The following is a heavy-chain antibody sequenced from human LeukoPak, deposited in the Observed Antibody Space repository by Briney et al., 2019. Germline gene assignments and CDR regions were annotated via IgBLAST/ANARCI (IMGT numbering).Heavy chain of an antibody. CDR2: ISYDGSNK. CDR3: ARESQAYYYGSGSPNY. CDR1: GFTFSSYA. V-gene: IGHV3-30*04. Sequence: PGGSQRLSCAASGFTFSSYAMHWVRQAPGKGLEWGAVISYDGSNKYYADSVKGRFTISRDNSKNTLYLQMNSLRAEDSAVYYCARESQAYYYGSGSPNYWGQGTLVTVSS. D-gene: IGHD3-10*01. J-gene: IGHJ4*02.